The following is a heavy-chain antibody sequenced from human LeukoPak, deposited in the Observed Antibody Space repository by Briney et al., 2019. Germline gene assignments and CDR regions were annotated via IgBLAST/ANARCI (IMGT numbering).Heavy chain of an antibody. CDR2: IYYSGST. CDR3: ARGAVTLDY. CDR1: GGSISSGGYS. V-gene: IGHV4-30-4*07. D-gene: IGHD4-17*01. Sequence: SETLSLTCAVSGGSISSGGYSWSWIRQPPGKGLEWIGYIYYSGSTYYNPSLKSRVTISVDTSKNQFSLKLSSVTAADTAVYYCARGAVTLDYWGQGTLITVSS. J-gene: IGHJ4*02.